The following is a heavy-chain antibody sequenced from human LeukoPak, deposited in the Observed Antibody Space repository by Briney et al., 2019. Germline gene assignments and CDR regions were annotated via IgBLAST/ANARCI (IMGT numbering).Heavy chain of an antibody. CDR1: GLTFSNAW. J-gene: IGHJ4*02. V-gene: IGHV3-15*01. D-gene: IGHD3-9*01. Sequence: PGGSLRLSCAASGLTFSNAWMSWVRQAPGKGLEWVGRIKSKTDGGTTDYAAPVKGRFTISRDDSKNTLYLQMNSLKTEDTAVYYCTTVEYYDILTGYYRTFDYWGQGTLVTVSS. CDR2: IKSKTDGGTT. CDR3: TTVEYYDILTGYYRTFDY.